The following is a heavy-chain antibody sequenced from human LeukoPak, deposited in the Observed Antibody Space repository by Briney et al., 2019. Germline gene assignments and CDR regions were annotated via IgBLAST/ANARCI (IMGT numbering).Heavy chain of an antibody. CDR1: GYTFTGYY. CDR3: ARFSRDYYYYYYMDV. J-gene: IGHJ6*03. Sequence: GASVKVSCKASGYTFTGYYMHWVRQAPGQGLEWMGWINPNSGNTGYAQKFQGRVTMTRNTSISTAYMELSSLRSEDTAVYYCARFSRDYYYYYYMDVWGKGTTVTISS. CDR2: INPNSGNT. V-gene: IGHV1-8*02.